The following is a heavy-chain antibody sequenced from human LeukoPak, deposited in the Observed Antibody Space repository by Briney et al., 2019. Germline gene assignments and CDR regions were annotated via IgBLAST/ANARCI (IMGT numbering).Heavy chain of an antibody. J-gene: IGHJ4*02. Sequence: RPGGSLRLSCAASGFTFDDYGMSWVRQAPGKGLEWVSGINWNGGSTGYADSVKGRFTISRDNAKNSLYLQMNSLRAEDTALYYCARACWSYYDFWSGYSNKYYFDYWGQGTLVTVSS. V-gene: IGHV3-20*04. CDR2: INWNGGST. D-gene: IGHD3-3*01. CDR3: ARACWSYYDFWSGYSNKYYFDY. CDR1: GFTFDDYG.